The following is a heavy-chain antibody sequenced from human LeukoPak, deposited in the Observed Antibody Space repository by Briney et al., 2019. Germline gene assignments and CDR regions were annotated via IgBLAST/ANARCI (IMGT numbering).Heavy chain of an antibody. J-gene: IGHJ4*02. V-gene: IGHV4-34*01. Sequence: SETLSLTCAVYGGSFSGYYWSWIRQPPGKGLEWIGEINHSGSTNYNPSLKSRVTISVDTSKNQFSLKLSSVTAADTAVYYCASQAVDTAMAPFDYWGQGTLVTVSS. D-gene: IGHD5-18*01. CDR2: INHSGST. CDR3: ASQAVDTAMAPFDY. CDR1: GGSFSGYY.